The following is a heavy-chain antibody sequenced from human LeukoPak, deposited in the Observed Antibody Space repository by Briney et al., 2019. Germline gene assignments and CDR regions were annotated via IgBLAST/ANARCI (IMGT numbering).Heavy chain of an antibody. V-gene: IGHV3-74*01. CDR3: ARGGPDHAFDS. J-gene: IGHJ3*02. CDR1: GFSSRNFW. CDR2: INNDGSGT. Sequence: GGSLRLSCAASGFSSRNFWMYWVRQAPGKGLVYVSRINNDGSGTTYADSVKGRFTISRDNGNNGLYLQMNRLRVEDTAVYYCARGGPDHAFDSWGQGTMVTVSS. D-gene: IGHD1-14*01.